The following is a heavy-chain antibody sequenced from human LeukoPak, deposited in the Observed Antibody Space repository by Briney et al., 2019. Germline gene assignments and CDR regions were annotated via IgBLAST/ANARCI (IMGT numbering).Heavy chain of an antibody. CDR1: GYSFTSYW. CDR2: IYPGDSDP. Sequence: PGEPLQISCKGSGYSFTSYWIAWVGQMPGKGLGRMGIIYPGDSDPSYSPSFQGQLPISADKSIRTAHLQWTLKASDTAIYYCARSAQIRWFGEPRRPFYYGMDVWGQGTTVTVS. CDR3: ARSAQIRWFGEPRRPFYYGMDV. J-gene: IGHJ6*02. V-gene: IGHV5-51*01. D-gene: IGHD3-10*01.